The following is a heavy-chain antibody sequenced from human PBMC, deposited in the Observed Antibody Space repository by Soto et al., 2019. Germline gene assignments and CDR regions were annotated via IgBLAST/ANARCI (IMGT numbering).Heavy chain of an antibody. J-gene: IGHJ4*02. V-gene: IGHV3-53*01. CDR1: GFTVSSHY. CDR3: PRAKGALDD. CDR2: IYSSGST. D-gene: IGHD2-2*03. Sequence: GGSLRLSCSASGFTVSSHYMIRVRQAPGKGLDWVSDIYSSGSTKYADSVKGRFTMSRDNSKSTEYLQMNRLKVQDTAVYYCPRAKGALDDWGPGDLVTVAS.